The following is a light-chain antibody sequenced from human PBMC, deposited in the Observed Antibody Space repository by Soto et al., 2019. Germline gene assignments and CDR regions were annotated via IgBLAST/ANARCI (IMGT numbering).Light chain of an antibody. CDR3: QQYEDIPIT. Sequence: DIQITQAPSSLSASVGDRVTITVQASQDISNLLNWYQQKPGKAPRLLIYDASNLETGVPSRFSGSGSGTDFTFTISSLQPEDIATYYCQQYEDIPITFGQGTRLEIK. CDR2: DAS. V-gene: IGKV1-33*01. CDR1: QDISNL. J-gene: IGKJ5*01.